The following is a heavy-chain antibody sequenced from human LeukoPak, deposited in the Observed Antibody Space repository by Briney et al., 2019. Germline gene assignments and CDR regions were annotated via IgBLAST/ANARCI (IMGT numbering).Heavy chain of an antibody. D-gene: IGHD3-22*01. CDR2: INHSGST. CDR1: GGSFSGYY. J-gene: IGHJ4*02. Sequence: PSETLSLTCAVYGGSFSGYYWSWIRQPPGKGLEWIGEINHSGSTNYNPSLKSRVTISVDTSKNQFSLKLSSVTAADTAVYYCARSYYDSSGYYIDYWGQGTLVTVSS. V-gene: IGHV4-34*01. CDR3: ARSYYDSSGYYIDY.